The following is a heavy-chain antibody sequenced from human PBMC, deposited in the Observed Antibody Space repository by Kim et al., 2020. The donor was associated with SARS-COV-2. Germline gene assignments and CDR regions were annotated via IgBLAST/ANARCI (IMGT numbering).Heavy chain of an antibody. CDR3: ARLQQQLVQGYDP. V-gene: IGHV1-8*01. Sequence: YAQKFQSRVTMTRNTSISTAYMELSSLRSEDTAVYYCARLQQQLVQGYDPWGQGTLVTVSS. J-gene: IGHJ5*02. D-gene: IGHD6-13*01.